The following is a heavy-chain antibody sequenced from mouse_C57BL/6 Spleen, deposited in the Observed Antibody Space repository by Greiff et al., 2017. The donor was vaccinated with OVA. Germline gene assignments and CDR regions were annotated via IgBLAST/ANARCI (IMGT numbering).Heavy chain of an antibody. V-gene: IGHV5-17*01. J-gene: IGHJ4*01. D-gene: IGHD2-5*01. CDR1: GFTFSDYG. CDR3: ARRSNQYYYAMDY. Sequence: EVKLMESGGGLVKPGGSLKLSCAASGFTFSDYGMHWVRQAPEKGLEWVAYISSGSSTIYYADTVKGRFTISRDNAKNTLFLQMTSLRSEDTAMYYCARRSNQYYYAMDYWGQGTSVTVSS. CDR2: ISSGSSTI.